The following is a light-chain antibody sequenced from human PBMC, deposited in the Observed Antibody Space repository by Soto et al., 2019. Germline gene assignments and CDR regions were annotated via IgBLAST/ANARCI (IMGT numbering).Light chain of an antibody. CDR2: SNN. Sequence: QSVLTQPPSASGTPGQRVTISCSGSSSNIGSNTVNWYQQLPGTAPKLLIYSNNQRPSGVPDRVSGSKSGTSASLAISGLQSEDEADYYCAAWDDSLNGRYVVFGGGTKLTVL. CDR1: SSNIGSNT. J-gene: IGLJ2*01. CDR3: AAWDDSLNGRYVV. V-gene: IGLV1-44*01.